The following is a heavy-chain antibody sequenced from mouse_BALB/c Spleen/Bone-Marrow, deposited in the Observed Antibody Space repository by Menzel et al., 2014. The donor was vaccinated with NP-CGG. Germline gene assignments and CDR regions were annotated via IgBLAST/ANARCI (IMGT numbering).Heavy chain of an antibody. J-gene: IGHJ4*01. CDR2: INPSNGGT. CDR3: ARLGIYYYGSSLYAMDY. D-gene: IGHD1-1*01. CDR1: GYTFTSYW. Sequence: QVQLKESGAELVKPGASVKLSCKASGYTFTSYWMHWVKLRPGQGFEWIGEINPSNGGTNYNEKFKRKATLTVDKSSSTAYMQLSSLTSEDSAVYYCARLGIYYYGSSLYAMDYWGQGTSVTVSS. V-gene: IGHV1S81*02.